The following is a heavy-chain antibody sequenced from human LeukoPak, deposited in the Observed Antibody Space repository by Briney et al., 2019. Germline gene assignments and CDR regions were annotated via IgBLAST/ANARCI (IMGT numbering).Heavy chain of an antibody. Sequence: GGSLRLSCAASGFTFSTYWMSWVRQAPGKGLEWVANIKQDGSEKYYVDSVKGRFTISRDNAKNSLYLQMNSLRAEDTAVYYCAKDQVSSSWYPHFDYWGQGTLVTVSS. V-gene: IGHV3-7*03. CDR2: IKQDGSEK. J-gene: IGHJ4*02. CDR3: AKDQVSSSWYPHFDY. CDR1: GFTFSTYW. D-gene: IGHD6-13*01.